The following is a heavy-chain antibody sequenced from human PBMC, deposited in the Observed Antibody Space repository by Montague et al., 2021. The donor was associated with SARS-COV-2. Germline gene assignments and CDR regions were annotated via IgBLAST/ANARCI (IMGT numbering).Heavy chain of an antibody. J-gene: IGHJ5*02. Sequence: SETLSLTCTVSGGSISSSSYYWGWIRQPPGKGLEWIGSIYYSGSTYYNPSLKSRVTISVDTSKNQFSLKLCSVTAADTAVYYCARQGSGSYYNWFDPWGQGTLVTVSS. D-gene: IGHD1-26*01. CDR1: GGSISSSSYY. CDR2: IYYSGST. V-gene: IGHV4-39*01. CDR3: ARQGSGSYYNWFDP.